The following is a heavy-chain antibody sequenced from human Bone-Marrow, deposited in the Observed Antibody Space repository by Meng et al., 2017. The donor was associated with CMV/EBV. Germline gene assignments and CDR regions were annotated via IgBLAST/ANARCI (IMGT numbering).Heavy chain of an antibody. Sequence: QVQLVQSGAEVKKPGAYVKVSCKASGYTFTSYDINSVRQAAGQGLEWMGWMNPNSGNTDYAQKFQGRVTMTRNISKSTAYMDLSSLRSEDTAVYYCATGVADFEYWGQGTLVTVSS. D-gene: IGHD6-19*01. CDR1: GYTFTSYD. CDR2: MNPNSGNT. J-gene: IGHJ4*02. CDR3: ATGVADFEY. V-gene: IGHV1-8*01.